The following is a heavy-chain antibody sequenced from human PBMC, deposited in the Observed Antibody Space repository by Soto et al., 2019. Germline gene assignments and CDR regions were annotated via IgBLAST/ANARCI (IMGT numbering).Heavy chain of an antibody. J-gene: IGHJ3*02. CDR3: ATMAGGGSSSWDNKNFNSFDI. Sequence: HLVESGGGLVKSGGSLRLSCAGSGFSFNTYTMNWVRLAPGKGLEWVSSISSKSGYIYYADSVKGRFTLSRDNAQNSLFLQMNNLSDDDTAVYYCATMAGGGSSSWDNKNFNSFDIWGQGTTVTVSS. CDR1: GFSFNTYT. CDR2: ISSKSGYI. D-gene: IGHD2-2*01. V-gene: IGHV3-21*01.